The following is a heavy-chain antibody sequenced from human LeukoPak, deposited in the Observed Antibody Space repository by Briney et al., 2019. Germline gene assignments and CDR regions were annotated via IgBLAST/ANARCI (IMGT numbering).Heavy chain of an antibody. J-gene: IGHJ4*02. Sequence: GGSLRLSCAASGFTLSNAWMNWVRQAPGKGLEWVSSISSSGSYIYYADSVKGRFTISRDNAKNSLYLQMNSLRAEDTAVYYCARGYYGDPSQVYYFDYWGQGTLVTVSS. V-gene: IGHV3-21*01. D-gene: IGHD4-17*01. CDR1: GFTLSNAW. CDR3: ARGYYGDPSQVYYFDY. CDR2: ISSSGSYI.